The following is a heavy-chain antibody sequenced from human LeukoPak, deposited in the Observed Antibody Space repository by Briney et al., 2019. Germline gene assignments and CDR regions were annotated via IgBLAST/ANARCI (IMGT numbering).Heavy chain of an antibody. V-gene: IGHV4-30-4*08. D-gene: IGHD1-26*01. Sequence: SRTLALTCTVSGGSISSGDYYWSWIRQPPGTGLEWIGYIYYSGSTYYNPSLKSRVTMSVDTSKNQFSLKLSSVTAADTAVYYCARDREGYDYWGQGTLVTVSS. CDR1: GGSISSGDYY. J-gene: IGHJ4*02. CDR3: ARDREGYDY. CDR2: IYYSGST.